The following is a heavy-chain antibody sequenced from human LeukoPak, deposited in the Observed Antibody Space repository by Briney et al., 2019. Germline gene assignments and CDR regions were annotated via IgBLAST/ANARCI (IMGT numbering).Heavy chain of an antibody. CDR3: AKDSPARQRFGYFDY. Sequence: PGGSLRLSCAASGFTFSDYYMSWIRQAPGKGLEWVSYISSSGSTIYYADSVKGRFTISRDNAKNSLYLQMNSLRAEDTAVYYCAKDSPARQRFGYFDYWGQGTLVTVSS. V-gene: IGHV3-11*01. D-gene: IGHD3-16*01. CDR1: GFTFSDYY. J-gene: IGHJ4*02. CDR2: ISSSGSTI.